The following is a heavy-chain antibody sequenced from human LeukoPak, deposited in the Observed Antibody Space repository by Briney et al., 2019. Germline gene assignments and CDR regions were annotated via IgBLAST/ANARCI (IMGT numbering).Heavy chain of an antibody. CDR2: ISYDGSNK. CDR3: AREEAIRAYYYGSGSYHYFDY. V-gene: IGHV3-30-3*01. Sequence: GRSLRLSCAASGFTFSSYAMHWVRQAPGKGLEWVAVISYDGSNKYYADSVKDRFTISRDNSKNTLYLQMNSLRAEDTAVYYCAREEAIRAYYYGSGSYHYFDYWGQGTLVTVSS. J-gene: IGHJ4*02. CDR1: GFTFSSYA. D-gene: IGHD3-10*01.